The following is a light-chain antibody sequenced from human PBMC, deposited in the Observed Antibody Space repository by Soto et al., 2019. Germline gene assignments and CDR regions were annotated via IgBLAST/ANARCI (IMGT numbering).Light chain of an antibody. J-gene: IGLJ1*01. CDR3: ISYTSSSTAYG. CDR1: SSDVGGYNY. V-gene: IGLV2-14*01. CDR2: EVS. Sequence: QSALTQPASVSGSPGQSITISCTGTSSDVGGYNYVAWYQQHPGKVPRLMIYEVSNRHSGVSNRFSGSKSGSTASLTISGLQAEDEADYYCISYTSSSTAYGVGTWTKANVL.